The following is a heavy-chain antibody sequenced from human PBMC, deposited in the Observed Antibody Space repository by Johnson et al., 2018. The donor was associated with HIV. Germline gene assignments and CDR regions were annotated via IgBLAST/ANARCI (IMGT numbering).Heavy chain of an antibody. CDR2: INSDGSSR. CDR3: ARDHLRRSHAFDI. J-gene: IGHJ3*02. CDR1: GFTFSNAW. V-gene: IGHV3-74*01. Sequence: MQLVESGGGLVKPGGSLRLSCAASGFTFSNAWMSWVRQAPGKGLEWVGRINSDGSSRRYADSVKGRFTISRDNDKNTLYLQMNSLRAEDTAVYYCARDHLRRSHAFDIWGQGTMVTVSS. D-gene: IGHD2-15*01.